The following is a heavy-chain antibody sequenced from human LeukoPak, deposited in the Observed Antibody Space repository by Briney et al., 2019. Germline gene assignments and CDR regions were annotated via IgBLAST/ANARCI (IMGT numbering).Heavy chain of an antibody. V-gene: IGHV1-2*02. CDR2: INLNSGGT. J-gene: IGHJ3*02. D-gene: IGHD4/OR15-4a*01. CDR3: ARPTMLTDYDACDI. Sequence: ASVKVSCKASGYAFTSYGISWVRQAPGQGLEWMGWINLNSGGTNNVQKFQGRVTMTRDTSISTAYMELSSLRSDDTATYYCARPTMLTDYDACDIWGQGTVVTVSS. CDR1: GYAFTSYG.